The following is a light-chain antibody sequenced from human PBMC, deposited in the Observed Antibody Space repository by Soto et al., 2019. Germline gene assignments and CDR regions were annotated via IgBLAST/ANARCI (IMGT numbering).Light chain of an antibody. CDR1: RSDTGDYNY. CDR2: EVS. J-gene: IGLJ1*01. V-gene: IGLV2-8*01. CDR3: SSYAGSDNYV. Sequence: TQPAPPSGSPRQSLTIFCTGNRSDTGDYNYVSWYQQHPGKAPKLMIYEVSKRPSGVPDRFSGSKSGNTASLTVSGLQAEDEADYYCSSYAGSDNYVFGTGTKVTVL.